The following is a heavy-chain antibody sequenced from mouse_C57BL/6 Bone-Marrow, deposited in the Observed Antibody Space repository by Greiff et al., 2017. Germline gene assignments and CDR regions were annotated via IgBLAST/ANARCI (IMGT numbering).Heavy chain of an antibody. J-gene: IGHJ1*03. CDR2: IDPEDGDT. CDR1: GFNIKDYY. CDR3: ASLITTGVGHGYFDV. V-gene: IGHV14-2*01. Sequence: EVMLVESGAELVKPGASVKLSCPASGFNIKDYYMPWVKQRTEQGLEWIGRIDPEDGDTKSAPKFQGQGTISADTSSNTAYLQLSSLTSEDTAVYYCASLITTGVGHGYFDVWGTGTTVTVSS. D-gene: IGHD1-1*01.